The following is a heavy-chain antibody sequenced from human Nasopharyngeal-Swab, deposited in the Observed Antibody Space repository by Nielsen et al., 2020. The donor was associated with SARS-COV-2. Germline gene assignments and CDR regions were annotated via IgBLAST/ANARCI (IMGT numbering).Heavy chain of an antibody. J-gene: IGHJ5*02. CDR2: MYTSGST. CDR1: GGSISSGSYY. D-gene: IGHD5-24*01. CDR3: ARGDRGRWLTPWFDP. V-gene: IGHV4-61*02. Sequence: SETLSLTCTVSGGSISSGSYYWSWIRQPAGKGLEWIGRMYTSGSTTYNPSLKSRVTISVDTSKNQFSLKLSSVTAADTAVYYCARGDRGRWLTPWFDPWGQGTLVTVSS.